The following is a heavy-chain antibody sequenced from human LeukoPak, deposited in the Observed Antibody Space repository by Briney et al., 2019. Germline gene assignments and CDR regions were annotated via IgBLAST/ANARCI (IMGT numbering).Heavy chain of an antibody. J-gene: IGHJ4*02. CDR2: ISGSGGST. D-gene: IGHD6-13*01. CDR3: AHTSPGIAAAGTWEFDY. Sequence: GGSLRLSCAASGFTFSSYAMSWVRQAPGKGLEWVSAISGSGGSTYYADYVKGRFTISRDNSKNTLYLQMNSLRAEDTAVYYCAHTSPGIAAAGTWEFDYWGQGTLVTVSS. V-gene: IGHV3-23*01. CDR1: GFTFSSYA.